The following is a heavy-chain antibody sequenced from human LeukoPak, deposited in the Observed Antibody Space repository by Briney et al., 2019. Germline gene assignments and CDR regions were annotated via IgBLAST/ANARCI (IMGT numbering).Heavy chain of an antibody. CDR2: IIPIFGIA. CDR3: ARAGQYCGGDCFYFDY. D-gene: IGHD2-21*02. J-gene: IGHJ4*02. CDR1: GGTFSSYA. Sequence: ASVTVSCTASGGTFSSYAISWVRQAPGQGLEWMGRIIPIFGIANYAQKFQGRVTITADKSTSTAYMELSSLRSEDTAVYYCARAGQYCGGDCFYFDYWGQGTLVTVSS. V-gene: IGHV1-69*04.